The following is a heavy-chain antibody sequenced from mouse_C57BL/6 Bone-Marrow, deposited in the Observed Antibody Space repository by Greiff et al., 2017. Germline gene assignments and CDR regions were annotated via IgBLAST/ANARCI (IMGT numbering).Heavy chain of an antibody. V-gene: IGHV2-3*01. CDR1: GYSLTSYG. CDR3: AKGDDYDVWFAY. CDR2: IWGDGGT. J-gene: IGHJ3*01. Sequence: QVQLQQSGPGLVAPSQSLSITCTVSGYSLTSYGVSWVRQPPGKGLEWLGVIWGDGGTNYHSALLSRLGISKDNSKSQVFLKLNSLHTDDTATYYCAKGDDYDVWFAYWGRGTLVTVSA. D-gene: IGHD2-4*01.